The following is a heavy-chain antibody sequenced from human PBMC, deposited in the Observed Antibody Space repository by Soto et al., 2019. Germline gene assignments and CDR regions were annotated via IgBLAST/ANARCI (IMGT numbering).Heavy chain of an antibody. CDR3: AKQGRVTMVRGVTTEVDY. V-gene: IGHV3-23*01. CDR1: GLTFGSRA. D-gene: IGHD3-10*01. J-gene: IGHJ4*02. CDR2: ITDTGGDA. Sequence: EVQLLESGGDLIQPGGSLRLSCVASGLTFGSRAMSWVRQSPGEGLEWVSTITDTGGDAKYADSVRGRFAISRDNSKNTLYLQMNSLRAEDTAVYYCAKQGRVTMVRGVTTEVDYWGQGTLVTVSS.